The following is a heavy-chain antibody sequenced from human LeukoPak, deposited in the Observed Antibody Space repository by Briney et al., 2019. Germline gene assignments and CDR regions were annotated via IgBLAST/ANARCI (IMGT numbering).Heavy chain of an antibody. CDR1: GGSISGYY. CDR3: ARNMVRVNWFDP. D-gene: IGHD3-10*01. Sequence: SETLSLTCSVSGGSISGYYWSWIRQPPGKGLEWIGYIYYSGTTIYNPSLKSRLTISLDTSKNQFSLNLSSVTAADTAVYYCARNMVRVNWFDPWGQGTLVTVSS. CDR2: IYYSGTT. J-gene: IGHJ5*02. V-gene: IGHV4-59*08.